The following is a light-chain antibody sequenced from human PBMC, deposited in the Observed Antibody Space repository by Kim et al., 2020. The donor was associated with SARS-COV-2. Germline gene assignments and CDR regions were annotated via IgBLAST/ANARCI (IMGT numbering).Light chain of an antibody. J-gene: IGKJ2*01. Sequence: EIVLTQSPGILSLSPGESATLSCRASQSVRSYLAWYQQKPGQAPRLLIYGASSRATGIPDRFSGSGSGTDFTLTVSGLEPEDFALYYCQHHSSSPYTFGQATKLEI. V-gene: IGKV3-20*01. CDR2: GAS. CDR1: QSVRSY. CDR3: QHHSSSPYT.